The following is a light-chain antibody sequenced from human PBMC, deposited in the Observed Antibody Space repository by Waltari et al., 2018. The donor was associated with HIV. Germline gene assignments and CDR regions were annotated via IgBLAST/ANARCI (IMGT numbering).Light chain of an antibody. CDR1: NIGRKR. CDR3: QVWDSSSDVV. Sequence: SYVLTQPPSVSVAPGQTARVTGGGNNIGRKRVHGYQQKPGQAPLLVLFDDSDRPSGIPERFSGSNSGNTATLTISRVEAGDEADYYCQVWDSSSDVVFGGGTKLTVL. V-gene: IGLV3-21*02. CDR2: DDS. J-gene: IGLJ2*01.